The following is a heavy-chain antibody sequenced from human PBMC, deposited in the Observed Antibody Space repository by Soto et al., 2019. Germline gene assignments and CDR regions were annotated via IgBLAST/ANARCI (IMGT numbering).Heavy chain of an antibody. V-gene: IGHV4-59*08. D-gene: IGHD3-16*01. CDR3: ARHVSYIWGSYHYYYYMDV. Sequence: TSETLSLTCTVSGGSISSYYWSWIRQPPGKGLEWIGYIYHSGSTNYNPSLKSRVTISVDTSKNQFSLKLSSVTAADTAVYYCARHVSYIWGSYHYYYYMDVWGKGTTVTVSS. CDR2: IYHSGST. CDR1: GGSISSYY. J-gene: IGHJ6*03.